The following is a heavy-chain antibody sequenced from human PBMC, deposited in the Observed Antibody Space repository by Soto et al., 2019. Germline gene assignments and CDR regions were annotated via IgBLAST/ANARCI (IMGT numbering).Heavy chain of an antibody. J-gene: IGHJ4*02. D-gene: IGHD5-18*01. CDR2: IYYSGST. Sequence: PETLSLTCTVSGVSISSYYWSWIRQPPGKGLEWIGYIYYSGSTNYNPSLKSRVTISVDTSKNQFSLKLSSVTAADTAVYYCSRGILVWGQGALVTVSS. V-gene: IGHV4-59*12. CDR1: GVSISSYY. CDR3: SRGILV.